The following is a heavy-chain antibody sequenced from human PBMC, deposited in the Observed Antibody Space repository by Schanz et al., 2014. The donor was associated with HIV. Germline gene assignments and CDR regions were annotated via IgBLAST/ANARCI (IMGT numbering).Heavy chain of an antibody. J-gene: IGHJ4*02. CDR2: ISSTSTYR. V-gene: IGHV3-23*01. Sequence: EVQLLESGGGLVQPGGSLRLSCAASGFTFRETVVSWVRQAPGKGLEWIASISSTSTYRFYAASVKGRFTISRDNSKNTLYLQMNSLRAEDTAVYYCAKDPNDREKAFDYWGQGTLVTVSS. D-gene: IGHD3-22*01. CDR1: GFTFRETV. CDR3: AKDPNDREKAFDY.